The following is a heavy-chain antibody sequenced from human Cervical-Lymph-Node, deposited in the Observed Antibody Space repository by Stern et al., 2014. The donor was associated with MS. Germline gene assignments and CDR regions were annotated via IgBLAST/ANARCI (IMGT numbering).Heavy chain of an antibody. CDR2: FDPEHGET. CDR1: GYTLSEIS. J-gene: IGHJ6*02. Sequence: QVQLVESGAEVQTPGASVKVSCKVSGYTLSEISMHWVRQAPGKGLEWMGGFDPEHGETRYSQKFQGRVTMAEDRSTDTAYMELSSLRSEDTAVYYCATHRGRVTYYYGMDVWGQGTTVTVSS. V-gene: IGHV1-24*01. CDR3: ATHRGRVTYYYGMDV. D-gene: IGHD2-21*02.